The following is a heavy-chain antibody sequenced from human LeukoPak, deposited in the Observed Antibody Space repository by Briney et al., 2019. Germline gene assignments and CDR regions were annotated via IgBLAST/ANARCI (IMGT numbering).Heavy chain of an antibody. CDR3: ASGGTGARKFYSDPFHY. V-gene: IGHV3-53*01. D-gene: IGHD2-15*01. CDR2: LYSAGAT. CDR1: GFTVSNNY. J-gene: IGHJ4*02. Sequence: GGSLRLSCAASGFTVSNNYMGWVRQAPGRGLEWVSILYSAGATYYTDSVRGRFTISRDSSKNTVCLQMNSLRAEDTAVYYCASGGTGARKFYSDPFHYWGQGTLVTVSS.